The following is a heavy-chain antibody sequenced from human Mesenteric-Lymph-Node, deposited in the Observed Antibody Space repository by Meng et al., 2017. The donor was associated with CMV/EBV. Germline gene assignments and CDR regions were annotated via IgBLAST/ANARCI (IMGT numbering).Heavy chain of an antibody. V-gene: IGHV4-34*01. Sequence: VHLHEWGAGLLQPSESLSLTCAVYGGSFSGYYWSWIRQPPGKGLEWIGEINHSGSTNYNPSLKSRVTISVDTSKNQFSLKLSSVTAADTAVYYCARHQRWLKSEGGFNYWGQGTLVTVSS. CDR2: INHSGST. CDR3: ARHQRWLKSEGGFNY. CDR1: GGSFSGYY. J-gene: IGHJ4*02. D-gene: IGHD4-23*01.